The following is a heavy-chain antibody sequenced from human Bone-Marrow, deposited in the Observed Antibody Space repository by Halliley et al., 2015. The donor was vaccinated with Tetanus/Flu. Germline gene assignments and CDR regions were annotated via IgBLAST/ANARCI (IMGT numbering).Heavy chain of an antibody. D-gene: IGHD1-20*01. J-gene: IGHJ4*02. Sequence: SLRLSCAASGFTFSVYYLSWIRQAPGKGLEWVSYINSGGSTIYYADSVKGRFTISRDNTKNSLYLQMDNLRAEDTAVYYCASGITYPGRFDYWGQGALVT. CDR2: INSGGSTI. CDR1: GFTFSVYY. V-gene: IGHV3-11*01. CDR3: ASGITYPGRFDY.